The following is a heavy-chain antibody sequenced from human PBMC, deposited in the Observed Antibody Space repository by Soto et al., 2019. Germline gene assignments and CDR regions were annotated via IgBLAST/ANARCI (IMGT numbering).Heavy chain of an antibody. CDR2: IYYSGST. V-gene: IGHV4-39*01. CDR3: ARQGRGYYDSSGYPIDY. Sequence: SETLSLTCTVSGGSISSSSYYWGWIRQPPGKGLEWIGSIYYSGSTYYNPSLKSRVTISVDTSKNQFSLKLSSVTAADTAVYYCARQGRGYYDSSGYPIDYWGQGTLVTVSS. CDR1: GGSISSSSYY. D-gene: IGHD3-22*01. J-gene: IGHJ4*02.